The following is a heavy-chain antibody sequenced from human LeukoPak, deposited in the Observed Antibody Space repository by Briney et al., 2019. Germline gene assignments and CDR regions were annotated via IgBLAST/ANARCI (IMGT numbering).Heavy chain of an antibody. V-gene: IGHV4-59*06. J-gene: IGHJ4*02. CDR3: ARDRAGWLQVGIFDY. CDR1: GGSISSYH. CDR2: IYYSGST. D-gene: IGHD5-24*01. Sequence: SETLSLTCTVSGGSISSYHWSWIRQHPGKGLEWIGYIYYSGSTYYNPSLKSRVTISVDTSKNQFSLKLSSVTAADTAVYYCARDRAGWLQVGIFDYWGQGTLVAVSS.